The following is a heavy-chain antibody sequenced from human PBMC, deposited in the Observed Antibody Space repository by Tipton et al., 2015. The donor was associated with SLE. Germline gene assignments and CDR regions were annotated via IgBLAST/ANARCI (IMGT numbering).Heavy chain of an antibody. CDR3: ARQILDGSVADWFDP. CDR1: GGSIKNHY. D-gene: IGHD3-10*01. V-gene: IGHV4-59*08. CDR2: IDYSGKT. Sequence: TLSLTCIVSGGSIKNHYWSWIRQAPGKGLEWIGSIDYSGKTYYNPSLKSRVTISLDTSRNHFYLKVTSMTAADTAVYYCARQILDGSVADWFDPWGQGSLVTVSS. J-gene: IGHJ5*02.